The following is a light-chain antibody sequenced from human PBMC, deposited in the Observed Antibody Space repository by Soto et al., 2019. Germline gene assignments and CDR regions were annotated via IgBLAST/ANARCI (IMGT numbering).Light chain of an antibody. CDR1: QNINSR. Sequence: SLNTQSPSTLSASVGDTVTITCRASQNINSRLAWYQQKPGKAPNLLIYEASSLQTGVPSRFSGSGSGTEFTLTISSLQPDDFATFYCQQHSPYSRAFGHGTKVDI. CDR2: EAS. J-gene: IGKJ1*01. CDR3: QQHSPYSRA. V-gene: IGKV1-5*03.